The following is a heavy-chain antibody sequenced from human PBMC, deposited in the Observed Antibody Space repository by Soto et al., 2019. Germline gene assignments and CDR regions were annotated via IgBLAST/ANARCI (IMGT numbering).Heavy chain of an antibody. CDR3: ARDLLDTAMVYYYYGMDV. CDR1: GYTFTSYG. V-gene: IGHV1-18*01. CDR2: ISAYNGNT. D-gene: IGHD5-18*01. Sequence: GASVKVSCKASGYTFTSYGISWVRQAPGQGLEWMGWISAYNGNTNYAQKLQGRVTMTTDTSTSTAYMELRSLRSDDTAVYYCARDLLDTAMVYYYYGMDVLGQGTTVTVSS. J-gene: IGHJ6*02.